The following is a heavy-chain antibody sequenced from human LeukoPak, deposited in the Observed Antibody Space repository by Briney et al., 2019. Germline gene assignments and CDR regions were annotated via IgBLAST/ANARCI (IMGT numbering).Heavy chain of an antibody. CDR3: ARGSQQRWFDP. CDR2: INHSGST. D-gene: IGHD6-13*01. CDR1: GGSFSGYY. V-gene: IGHV4-34*01. J-gene: IGHJ5*02. Sequence: SETLSLTCAVYGGSFSGYYWSWIRQPPGKGLEWIGEINHSGSTNYNPSLKSRVTISVDTSKNQFSLKLSSVTAADTAVYYCARGSQQRWFDPWGQGTLATVSS.